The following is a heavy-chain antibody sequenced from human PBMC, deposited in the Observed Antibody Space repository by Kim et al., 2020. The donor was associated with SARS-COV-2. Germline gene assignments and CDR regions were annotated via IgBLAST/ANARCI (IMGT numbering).Heavy chain of an antibody. CDR3: ARHRGDYYGSGSYSWFDP. CDR1: GYSFTSYW. J-gene: IGHJ5*02. D-gene: IGHD3-10*01. CDR2: IDPSDSYT. Sequence: GESLKISCKGSGYSFTSYWISWVRQMPGKGLEWMGRIDPSDSYTNYSPSFQGHVTISADKSISTAYLQWSSLKASDTAMYYCARHRGDYYGSGSYSWFDPWGQGTLVTVSS. V-gene: IGHV5-10-1*01.